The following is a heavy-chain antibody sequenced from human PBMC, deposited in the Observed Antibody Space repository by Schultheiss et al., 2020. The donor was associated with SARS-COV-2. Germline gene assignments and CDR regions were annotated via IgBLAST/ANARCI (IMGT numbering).Heavy chain of an antibody. CDR3: ARGGPATNYYYYNYMDV. CDR2: IYHSGST. D-gene: IGHD1-26*01. J-gene: IGHJ6*03. CDR1: GGSLSGYY. Sequence: SQTLSLTCPVSGGSLSGYYWFWIRQSPGKRLEWIGEIYHSGSTNYNPSLKSRVTISVDTSKNQFSLKLSAVTAADTAVYYCARGGPATNYYYYNYMDVWGKGTTVTVSS. V-gene: IGHV4-34*01.